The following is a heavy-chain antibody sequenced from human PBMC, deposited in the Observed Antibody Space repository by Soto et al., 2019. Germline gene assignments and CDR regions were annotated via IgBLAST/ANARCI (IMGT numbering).Heavy chain of an antibody. CDR3: APWFGAFDY. CDR1: GFTFSSYG. CDR2: ISYDGSNK. D-gene: IGHD3-10*01. Sequence: QVQLVESGGGVVQPGRSLRLSCAASGFTFSSYGMHWVRQAPGKGLEWVAVISYDGSNKYYADSVKGRFTISRDNSNNTLYLQMNRLRAADTAAYYCAPWFGAFDYWGQGTLVTVSS. V-gene: IGHV3-30*03. J-gene: IGHJ4*02.